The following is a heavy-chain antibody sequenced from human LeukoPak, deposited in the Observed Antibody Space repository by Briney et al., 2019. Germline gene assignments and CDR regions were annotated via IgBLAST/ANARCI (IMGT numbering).Heavy chain of an antibody. CDR3: ARGGIAVAGSFFDY. CDR2: IIPILGIA. J-gene: IGHJ4*02. CDR1: VGTFSSYA. Sequence: ASVKVSCKASVGTFSSYAISWVRQAPGQGVERRGRIIPILGIANYAQKFQGRVTITADKSTSTAYMELSSLRSEDTAVDYCARGGIAVAGSFFDYWGQGTLVTVSS. V-gene: IGHV1-69*04. D-gene: IGHD6-19*01.